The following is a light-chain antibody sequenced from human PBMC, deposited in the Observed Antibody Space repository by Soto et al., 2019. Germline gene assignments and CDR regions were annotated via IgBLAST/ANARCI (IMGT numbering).Light chain of an antibody. CDR2: KAS. J-gene: IGKJ4*01. Sequence: DIQMTQSPSTLSASVGDRVTITCRASQSIDSWLAWYQQKPGKAPKLLIYKASSLESGVPSRFSGSGYGTEFTLTISSLQPDDSATYYCQQSNTYPTFGGGTKVEIK. CDR1: QSIDSW. CDR3: QQSNTYPT. V-gene: IGKV1-5*03.